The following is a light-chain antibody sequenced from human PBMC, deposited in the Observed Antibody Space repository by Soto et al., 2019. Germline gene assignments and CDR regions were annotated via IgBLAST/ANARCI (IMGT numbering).Light chain of an antibody. J-gene: IGKJ1*01. CDR3: QQYGGSPRT. CDR2: AAS. V-gene: IGKV3-20*01. CDR1: QTVSSSY. Sequence: EVVLTQSPGTLSLSPGDRATLSCRASQTVSSSYLAWYQQKPGQAPRLLIYAASSRATGIPDRFSGSGSGTDFTLTISGLEPEDFAVYYCQQYGGSPRTFGQGTKVEVK.